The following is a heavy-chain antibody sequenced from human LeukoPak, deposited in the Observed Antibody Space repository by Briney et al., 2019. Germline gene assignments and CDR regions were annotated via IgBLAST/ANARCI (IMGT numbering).Heavy chain of an antibody. J-gene: IGHJ4*02. CDR1: GGSFSGYY. Sequence: PSETLSLTCAVYGGSFSGYYWSWIRQPPGKGLEWIGEINHSGSTNYNPSLKSRVTISVDTSKNQFSLKLSSVTAADTAVYYCASGVFRYYFDYWGQGTLVTVSS. V-gene: IGHV4-34*01. CDR3: ASGVFRYYFDY. CDR2: INHSGST. D-gene: IGHD2-8*01.